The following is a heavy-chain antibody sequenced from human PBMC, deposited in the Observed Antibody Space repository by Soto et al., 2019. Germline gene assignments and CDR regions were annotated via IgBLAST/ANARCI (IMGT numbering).Heavy chain of an antibody. J-gene: IGHJ4*02. CDR3: AREATVTTYPLGY. V-gene: IGHV3-33*01. CDR1: GFTFSNYG. CDR2: IWYDGSNK. D-gene: IGHD4-17*01. Sequence: QVQLVESGGGVVQPGRSLRLSCAASGFTFSNYGMHWVRQAPGKGLEWVAVIWYDGSNKYYADSVKGRFTISRDNXKNTLYLQVNSLRAEDTAVYYCAREATVTTYPLGYWGQGTLVTVSS.